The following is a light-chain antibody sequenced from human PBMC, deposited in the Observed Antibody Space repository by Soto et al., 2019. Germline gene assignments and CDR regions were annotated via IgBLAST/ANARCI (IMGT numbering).Light chain of an antibody. V-gene: IGLV1-40*01. J-gene: IGLJ2*01. Sequence: QSALTQPPSVSGAPGQRVTISCTGSSSNIGAGYDVHWYQQLPGTAPKLLIYNNINRPSGVPDRFSGSKSGTSASLAITGLQAEDEADYYCQSYDSSLRGVFGGGTKLTVL. CDR1: SSNIGAGYD. CDR2: NNI. CDR3: QSYDSSLRGV.